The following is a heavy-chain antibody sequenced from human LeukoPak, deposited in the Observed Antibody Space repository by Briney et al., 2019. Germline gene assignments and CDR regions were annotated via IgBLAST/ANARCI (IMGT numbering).Heavy chain of an antibody. D-gene: IGHD1-1*01. Sequence: GGSLRLSCAASGFTVSTNYMSWVRQAPGKGLEWVSVIYSGDGTYYADSVKGRFTISTDNSKNTLYLQMSSLRAEDTAVYYCAREKRYWGQGTLVTVSS. CDR2: IYSGDGT. J-gene: IGHJ4*02. V-gene: IGHV3-66*01. CDR3: AREKRY. CDR1: GFTVSTNY.